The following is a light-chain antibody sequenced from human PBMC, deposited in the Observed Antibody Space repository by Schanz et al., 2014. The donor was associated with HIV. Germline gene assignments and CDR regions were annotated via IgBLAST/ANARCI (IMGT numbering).Light chain of an antibody. Sequence: QSALTQPPSASGSPGQSVTISCTGTSSDVGGYNYVSWYQQHPGKAPKLMIYEVSERPSGVPDRFSGSKSGNTASLTVSGLQADDEADYYCASYEGSNNLVFGGGTKLTVL. CDR1: SSDVGGYNY. CDR2: EVS. J-gene: IGLJ2*01. V-gene: IGLV2-8*01. CDR3: ASYEGSNNLV.